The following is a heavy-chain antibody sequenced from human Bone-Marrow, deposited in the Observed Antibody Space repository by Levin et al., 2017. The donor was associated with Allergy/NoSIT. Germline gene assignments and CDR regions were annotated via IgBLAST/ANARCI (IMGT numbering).Heavy chain of an antibody. J-gene: IGHJ4*02. CDR1: GITFRNHG. Sequence: GGSLRLSCAASGITFRNHGMHWVRQAPGKGLEWVAVISFDGRNEHFAESVKGRFTISRDNSKNTVILEMNSLSPEDTAVYYCVKDDWENQLRLDYWGQGTLVTVSS. V-gene: IGHV3-30*18. CDR3: VKDDWENQLRLDY. D-gene: IGHD3-9*01. CDR2: ISFDGRNE.